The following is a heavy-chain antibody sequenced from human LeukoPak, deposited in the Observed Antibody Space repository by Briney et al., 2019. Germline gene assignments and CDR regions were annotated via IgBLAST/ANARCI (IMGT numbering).Heavy chain of an antibody. CDR3: ARDVIAVAGTFLRDYGMDV. V-gene: IGHV1-46*01. D-gene: IGHD6-19*01. CDR1: GYTFTSYY. J-gene: IGHJ6*02. CDR2: INPGGGST. Sequence: GASVKVSCKASGYTFTSYYMHWVRQAPGQGLEWMGIINPGGGSTSYAQKFQGRVTMTRDTSTSTVYMELSSLRSEDTAVYYCARDVIAVAGTFLRDYGMDVWGQGTTVTVSS.